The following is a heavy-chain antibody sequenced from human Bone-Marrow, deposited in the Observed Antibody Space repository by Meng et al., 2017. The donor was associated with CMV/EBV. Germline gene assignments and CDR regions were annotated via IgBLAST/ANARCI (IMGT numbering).Heavy chain of an antibody. Sequence: GESLKISCAASGFTFSSYAKHWVRQAPGKGLEWVAVISYDGSNKYYADSVKGRFTISRDNSKNTLYLQMNSLRAEDTAVYYCARVFGAYYYDSRGYSGSDYWGQGTLVTVSS. CDR3: ARVFGAYYYDSRGYSGSDY. J-gene: IGHJ4*02. D-gene: IGHD3-22*01. CDR2: ISYDGSNK. V-gene: IGHV3-30*04. CDR1: GFTFSSYA.